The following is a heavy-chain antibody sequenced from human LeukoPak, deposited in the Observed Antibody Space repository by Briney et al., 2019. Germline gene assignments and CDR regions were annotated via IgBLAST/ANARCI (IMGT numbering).Heavy chain of an antibody. J-gene: IGHJ4*02. Sequence: GESLKISCQDSGYSFTSYWIGWVRQMPGKGLEWMGFIYAGDSDTRYSPSFQGQVTISADKSISTAYLQWSSLKASDTAIYYCARTAYTRSYDYWGQGALVTVSS. CDR3: ARTAYTRSYDY. CDR2: IYAGDSDT. D-gene: IGHD3-16*01. CDR1: GYSFTSYW. V-gene: IGHV5-51*01.